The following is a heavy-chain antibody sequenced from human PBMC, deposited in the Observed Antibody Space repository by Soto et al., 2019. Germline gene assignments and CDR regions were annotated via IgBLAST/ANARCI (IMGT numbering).Heavy chain of an antibody. CDR2: IIPIFGTA. Sequence: SVKVSCKASGGTFSSYAISWVRQAPGQGLEWMGGIIPIFGTANYAQKFQGRVTITADESTSTAYMELSSLRSEDTAVYYCARGGDLGYCISTSCYVQNWFDPWGQGTLVTVSS. D-gene: IGHD2-2*01. J-gene: IGHJ5*02. CDR1: GGTFSSYA. CDR3: ARGGDLGYCISTSCYVQNWFDP. V-gene: IGHV1-69*13.